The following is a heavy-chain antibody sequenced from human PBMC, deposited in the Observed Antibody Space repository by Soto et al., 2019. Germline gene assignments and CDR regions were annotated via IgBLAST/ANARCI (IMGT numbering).Heavy chain of an antibody. CDR3: ARGGLGLKTPDAFDI. V-gene: IGHV3-21*01. J-gene: IGHJ3*02. CDR2: ISSSSSYI. CDR1: GFTFSSYS. Sequence: EVQLVESGGGLVKPGGSLRLSCAASGFTFSSYSMNWVRQASGKGLEWVSSISSSSSYIYYADSVKGRFTISRDNAKNSLYLQMNSLRAENTAVYYCARGGLGLKTPDAFDIWGQGTMVTVSS. D-gene: IGHD1-7*01.